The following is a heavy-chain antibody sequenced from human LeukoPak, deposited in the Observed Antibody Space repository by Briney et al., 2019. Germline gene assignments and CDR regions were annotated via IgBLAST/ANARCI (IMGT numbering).Heavy chain of an antibody. CDR2: ISYDGSNK. J-gene: IGHJ4*02. CDR3: AKVNPLYYYDSSGYYEYYFDY. Sequence: GSLRLSCAASGFTFSSYGMHWVRQAPGKGLEWVAVISYDGSNKYYADSVKGRFTISRDNSKNTLYLQMNSLGAEDTAVYYCAKVNPLYYYDSSGYYEYYFDYWGQGTLVTVSS. CDR1: GFTFSSYG. D-gene: IGHD3-22*01. V-gene: IGHV3-30*18.